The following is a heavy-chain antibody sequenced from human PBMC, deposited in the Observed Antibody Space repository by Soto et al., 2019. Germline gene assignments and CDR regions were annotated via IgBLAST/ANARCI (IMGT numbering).Heavy chain of an antibody. CDR2: ISAYNGNT. J-gene: IGHJ5*02. CDR3: ARFVVVVAAHSAGWFDP. D-gene: IGHD2-15*01. Sequence: QVQLVQSGAEVKKPGASVKVSCKASGYTFTSYGLSWVRQAPGQGLEWMGWISAYNGNTNYAQKLQGRVTMTTDTSTSPAYMELRSLRSDDTDVYYCARFVVVVAAHSAGWFDPWGQGTLVTVSS. CDR1: GYTFTSYG. V-gene: IGHV1-18*04.